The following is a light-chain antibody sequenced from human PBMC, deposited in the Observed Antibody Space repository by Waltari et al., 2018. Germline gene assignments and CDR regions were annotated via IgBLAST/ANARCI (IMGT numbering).Light chain of an antibody. CDR3: QHYVRLPAT. V-gene: IGKV3-20*01. Sequence: EIVLTKSPGILSLSPGERATLSCRASQSVSRTFAWYQQNPGQDPRLLIYGASTRATGIPDRFSGGGSGTDFSLTISRLEPEDFAVYYCQHYVRLPATFGQGTKVEIK. J-gene: IGKJ1*01. CDR2: GAS. CDR1: QSVSRTF.